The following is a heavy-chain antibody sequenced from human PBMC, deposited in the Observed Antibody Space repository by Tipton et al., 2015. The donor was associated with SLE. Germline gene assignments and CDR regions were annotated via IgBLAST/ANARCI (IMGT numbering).Heavy chain of an antibody. J-gene: IGHJ4*02. CDR3: ARDGRIAAAGWGDY. Sequence: QSGPEVKKPESSVKVSCKASGGTFSSYAISWVRQAPGQGLEWMGGIIPIFGTANYAQKFQGRVTITADESTSTAYMELSSLRSEDTAVYYCARDGRIAAAGWGDYWGRGTLVTVSS. CDR1: GGTFSSYA. CDR2: IIPIFGTA. V-gene: IGHV1-69*01. D-gene: IGHD6-13*01.